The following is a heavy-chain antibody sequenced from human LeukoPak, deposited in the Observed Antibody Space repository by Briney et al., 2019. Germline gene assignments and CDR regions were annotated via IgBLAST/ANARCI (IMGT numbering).Heavy chain of an antibody. V-gene: IGHV1-24*01. J-gene: IGHJ4*02. CDR2: FDPEYGET. D-gene: IGHD3-3*01. CDR3: ATWNAVLRLYDYFDY. Sequence: ASVKVSCEVSGSTLSKLSMHWVRQAPGKGLEWMGGFDPEYGETIYAQKFQGRVTMTEVTSTDTAYMELSSLRSEDTAVYYCATWNAVLRLYDYFDYWGQGTLVTVSS. CDR1: GSTLSKLS.